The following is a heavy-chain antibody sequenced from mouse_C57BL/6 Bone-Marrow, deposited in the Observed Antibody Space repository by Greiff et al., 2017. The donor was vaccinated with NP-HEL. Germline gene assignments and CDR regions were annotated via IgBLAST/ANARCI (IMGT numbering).Heavy chain of an antibody. CDR1: GYTFTDYY. CDR2: INPNNGGT. V-gene: IGHV1-26*01. CDR3: APSYYYGSSLFDY. D-gene: IGHD1-1*01. Sequence: EVQLQQSGPELVKPGASVKISCKASGYTFTDYYVNWVKQSHGKSLEWIGDINPNNGGTSYNQKFKGKATLTVDKSSSTAYMELRSLTSEDSAVYYCAPSYYYGSSLFDYWGQGTTLTVSS. J-gene: IGHJ2*01.